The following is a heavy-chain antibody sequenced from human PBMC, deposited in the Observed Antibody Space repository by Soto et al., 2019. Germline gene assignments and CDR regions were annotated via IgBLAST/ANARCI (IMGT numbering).Heavy chain of an antibody. J-gene: IGHJ4*02. V-gene: IGHV2-5*02. D-gene: IGHD6-19*01. CDR3: AHIVVAGLGYYFDY. CDR2: IYWDDDK. CDR1: GFSLSSTRMA. Sequence: QITLKESGPTLVKPTQTLTLTCTFSGFSLSSTRMAVGWIRQPPGKALEWLALIYWDDDKRYSPFLKSRLTITKDTYKNQVVRTMSNMDPVDTARYYCAHIVVAGLGYYFDYWGQGTLVTVSS.